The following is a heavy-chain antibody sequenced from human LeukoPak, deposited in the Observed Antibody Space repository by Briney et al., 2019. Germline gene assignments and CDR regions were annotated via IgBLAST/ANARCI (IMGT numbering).Heavy chain of an antibody. J-gene: IGHJ1*01. CDR1: GFTVSSNY. CDR2: IYSGGGT. CDR3: ARGPPGQQLLF. V-gene: IGHV3-66*01. Sequence: GGSLRLSCAASGFTVSSNYMSWVRQAPGKGLEWVSVIYSGGGTYYADSVKGRFTISRDTSMNTLYLQMNSLGADDTAVYYCARGPPGQQLLFWGQGTLVTVSS. D-gene: IGHD6-13*01.